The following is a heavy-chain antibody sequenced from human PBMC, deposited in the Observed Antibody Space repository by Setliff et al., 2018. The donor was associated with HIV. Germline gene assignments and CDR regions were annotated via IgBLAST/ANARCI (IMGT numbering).Heavy chain of an antibody. Sequence: SETLSLTCTVSGGSSSSSSFYWGWIRQPPGKGLEWIGSIYYSGNTYYNPSLKSRVTISVDTSKNQFSLKLSSVTAADTAVYYCAGFSYNFWVYRFDHWGQGALVTVSS. V-gene: IGHV4-39*01. D-gene: IGHD3-3*01. CDR3: AGFSYNFWVYRFDH. CDR1: GGSSSSSSFY. CDR2: IYYSGNT. J-gene: IGHJ4*02.